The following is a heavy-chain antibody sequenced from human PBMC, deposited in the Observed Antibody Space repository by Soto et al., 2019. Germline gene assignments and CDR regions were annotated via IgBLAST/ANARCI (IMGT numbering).Heavy chain of an antibody. CDR3: ARDRGYSYGLG. Sequence: SEPLSLTCTVSGGSVSSGSYYWSWIRQPPGKGLEWIGYIYYSGSTNYNPSLKSRVTISVDTSKNQFSLKLSSVTAADTAVYYCARDRGYSYGLGWGQGTLVTVSS. CDR1: GGSVSSGSYY. CDR2: IYYSGST. D-gene: IGHD5-18*01. V-gene: IGHV4-61*01. J-gene: IGHJ4*02.